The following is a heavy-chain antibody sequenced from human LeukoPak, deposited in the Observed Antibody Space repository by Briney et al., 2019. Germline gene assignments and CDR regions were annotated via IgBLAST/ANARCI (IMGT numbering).Heavy chain of an antibody. CDR2: INHSGST. CDR3: ARAIMITFGGVIDFTHYLDY. CDR1: GGSFSGYY. J-gene: IGHJ4*02. D-gene: IGHD3-16*02. Sequence: KLRETLSLTCAVYGGSFSGYYWSWIRQPPGKGLEWIGEINHSGSTNYNPSLKSRVTISVDTSKNQFSLKLSSVTAADTAVYYCARAIMITFGGVIDFTHYLDYWGQGTLVTVSS. V-gene: IGHV4-34*01.